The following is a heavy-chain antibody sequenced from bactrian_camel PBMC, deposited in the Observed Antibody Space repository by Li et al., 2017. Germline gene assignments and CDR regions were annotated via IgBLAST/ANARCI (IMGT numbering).Heavy chain of an antibody. CDR2: IYSDGRNT. V-gene: IGHV3S6*01. D-gene: IGHD2*01. J-gene: IGHJ4*01. CDR1: GFTFGHYY. Sequence: QVQLVESGGGLVQPGGSLTLSCVASGFTFGHYYMNWVRQAPGKGLEWVSSIYSDGRNTYYADSVKGRFTISRDNAKNTVYLQTNSLKSEDTALYYCTVVTYCSGGYCSTDWGQGTQVTVS. CDR3: TVVTYCSGGYCSTD.